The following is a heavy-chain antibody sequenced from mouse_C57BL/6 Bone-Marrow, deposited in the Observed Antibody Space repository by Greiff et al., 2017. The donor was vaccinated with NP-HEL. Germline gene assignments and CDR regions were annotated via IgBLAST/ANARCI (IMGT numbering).Heavy chain of an antibody. V-gene: IGHV1-9*01. Sequence: VKLMEPGAELMKPGASVKLSCKASGYTFTGYWIVWVTQRPGHGLEWSGEFLSGSGSTNYNEKFKGKATFTADTSSNTAYMQLSSLTTEDSAIYYCARYDYDDSFDYGGQGTPLTVSS. CDR3: ARYDYDDSFDY. D-gene: IGHD2-4*01. J-gene: IGHJ2*01. CDR2: FLSGSGST. CDR1: GYTFTGYW.